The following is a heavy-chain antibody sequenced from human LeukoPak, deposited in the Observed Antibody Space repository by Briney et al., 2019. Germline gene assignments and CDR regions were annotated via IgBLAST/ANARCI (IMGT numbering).Heavy chain of an antibody. CDR1: GFNFSNYG. CDR2: IWYEGQTK. Sequence: GGSLRLSCEASGFNFSNYGMHWVRQAPGKGLEWLALIWYEGQTKFYADSVKGRFTISRDNSGNTLFLHMTNLRVEDTAVYYCAREWGRIAVAGGPGYWGQGALVTVSS. V-gene: IGHV3-33*01. D-gene: IGHD6-19*01. CDR3: AREWGRIAVAGGPGY. J-gene: IGHJ4*02.